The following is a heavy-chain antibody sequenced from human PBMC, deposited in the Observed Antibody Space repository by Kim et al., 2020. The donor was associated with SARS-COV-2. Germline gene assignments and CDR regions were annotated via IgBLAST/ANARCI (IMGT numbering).Heavy chain of an antibody. J-gene: IGHJ4*02. CDR3: ARLSITMIVVVITTSEYYFDY. D-gene: IGHD3-22*01. CDR2: IYYSGST. CDR1: GGSISSSSYY. V-gene: IGHV4-39*01. Sequence: SETLSLTCTVSGGSISSSSYYWGWIRQPPGKGLEWIGSIYYSGSTYYNPSLKSRVTISVDTSKNQFSLKLSSVTAADTAVYYCARLSITMIVVVITTSEYYFDYWGQGTLVTVSS.